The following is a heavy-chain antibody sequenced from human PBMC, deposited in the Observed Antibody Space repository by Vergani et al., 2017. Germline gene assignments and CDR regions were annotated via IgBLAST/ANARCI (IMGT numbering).Heavy chain of an antibody. CDR1: GFTFSSYA. CDR3: AEGRYCITFGGVLS. J-gene: IGHJ4*02. D-gene: IGHD3-16*01. Sequence: EVQLLESGGGLVQPGGSLRLSCAASGFTFSSYAMSWVRQAPGKGLEWVSAISGSGGSTYYADSVKGRFTISRDNSKNTLYLQMNSLGAEDTAGYYCAEGRYCITFGGVLSWGQGTLVTVSS. CDR2: ISGSGGST. V-gene: IGHV3-23*01.